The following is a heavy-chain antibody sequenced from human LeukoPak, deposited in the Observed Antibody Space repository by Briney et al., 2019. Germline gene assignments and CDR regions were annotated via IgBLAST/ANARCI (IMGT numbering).Heavy chain of an antibody. J-gene: IGHJ4*02. CDR3: ARGGSSWYLVEY. D-gene: IGHD6-13*01. CDR2: IYYSGST. V-gene: IGHV4-30-4*08. Sequence: PSETLSLTCTVSGGSISSGDYYWSWIRQPPGKGLEWIGYIYYSGSTYYNPSLKSRVTISVDTSKNQFSLKLSSVTAADTAVYSCARGGSSWYLVEYWGQGTLVTVSS. CDR1: GGSISSGDYY.